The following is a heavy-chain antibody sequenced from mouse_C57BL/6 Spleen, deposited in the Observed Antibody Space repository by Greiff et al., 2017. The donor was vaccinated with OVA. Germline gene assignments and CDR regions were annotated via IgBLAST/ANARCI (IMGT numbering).Heavy chain of an antibody. D-gene: IGHD2-3*01. Sequence: VQLQQSGPELVKPGASVKIPCKASGYTFTDYNMDWVKQSHGKSLEWIGDINPNNGGTIYNQKFKGKATLTVDKSSSTAYMELRSLTSEDTAVYYCARGWLLHGSYWYFDVWGTGTTVTVSS. CDR1: GYTFTDYN. CDR2: INPNNGGT. J-gene: IGHJ1*03. V-gene: IGHV1-18*01. CDR3: ARGWLLHGSYWYFDV.